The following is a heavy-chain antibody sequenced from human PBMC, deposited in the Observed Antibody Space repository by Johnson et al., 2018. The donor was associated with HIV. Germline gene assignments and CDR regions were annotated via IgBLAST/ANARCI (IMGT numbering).Heavy chain of an antibody. CDR2: ISYDGSNK. V-gene: IGHV3-30*04. D-gene: IGHD5-12*01. CDR3: ARERSRGGYSGYDYGAFDI. J-gene: IGHJ3*02. CDR1: GFTFSSYA. Sequence: VQLVESGGGVVQPGRSLRLSCAASGFTFSSYAFHWVRQAPAKGLEWVAAISYDGSNKYCADSVKGRFTISRDNAENSLYLQMTSLRGEDTAVYYCARERSRGGYSGYDYGAFDIWGQGTMVTVSS.